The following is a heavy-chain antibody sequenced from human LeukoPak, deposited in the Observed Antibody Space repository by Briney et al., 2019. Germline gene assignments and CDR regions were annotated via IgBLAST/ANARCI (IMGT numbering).Heavy chain of an antibody. CDR3: ARVDSNYVFDY. Sequence: SETLSLTCTVSGGSIRSYYWSWIRQPPGKGLEWIGYIFCSGTTNYNPSLKSRITLSADTSENQFYLRLTSVTAADTAMYYCARVDSNYVFDYWGQGTLVTVSS. CDR1: GGSIRSYY. CDR2: IFCSGTT. D-gene: IGHD4-11*01. V-gene: IGHV4-59*12. J-gene: IGHJ4*02.